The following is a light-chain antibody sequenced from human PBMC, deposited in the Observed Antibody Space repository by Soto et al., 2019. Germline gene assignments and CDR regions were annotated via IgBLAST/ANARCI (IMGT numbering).Light chain of an antibody. Sequence: DIVMTQSPLSLPVTPGEPASISCRSSQSLLHSNGYNYLDWYLQKPGQSPQLLIYLGSNRASGVPDRFSGSGSGTDFTLKISRVEAEDVGVYYCMQALQTPKYTFGQGTELEIK. CDR1: QSLLHSNGYNY. CDR3: MQALQTPKYT. CDR2: LGS. V-gene: IGKV2-28*01. J-gene: IGKJ2*01.